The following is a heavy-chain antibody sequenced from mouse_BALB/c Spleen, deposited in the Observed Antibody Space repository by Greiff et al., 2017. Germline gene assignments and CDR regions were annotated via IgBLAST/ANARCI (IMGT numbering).Heavy chain of an antibody. CDR2: INPSNGGT. CDR3: TRWIYDGLWFAY. Sequence: VQLQQSGAELVKPGASVKLSCKASGYTFTSYYMYWVKQRPGQGLEWIGEINPSNGGTNFNEKFKSKATLTVDKSSSTAYMQLSSLTSEDSAVYYCTRWIYDGLWFAYWGQGTLVTVSA. D-gene: IGHD2-3*01. J-gene: IGHJ3*01. CDR1: GYTFTSYY. V-gene: IGHV1S81*02.